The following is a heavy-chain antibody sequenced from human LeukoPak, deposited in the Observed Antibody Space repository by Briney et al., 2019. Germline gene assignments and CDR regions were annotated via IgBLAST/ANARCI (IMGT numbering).Heavy chain of an antibody. CDR2: INQDGSKK. Sequence: GGSLRLSCVVSGSTFSRYWMNWVRQAPGKGLEWVANINQDGSKKYYVESVRGRFSISRDNAKNSVYLEMNSPRAEDTAVYYCVWKMDVWGQGTTVTVSS. CDR1: GSTFSRYW. J-gene: IGHJ6*02. D-gene: IGHD1-1*01. V-gene: IGHV3-7*01. CDR3: VWKMDV.